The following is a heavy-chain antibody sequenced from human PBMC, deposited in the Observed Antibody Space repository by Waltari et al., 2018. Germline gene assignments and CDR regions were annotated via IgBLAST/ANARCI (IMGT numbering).Heavy chain of an antibody. V-gene: IGHV4-61*09. CDR3: ATRSYGDYYFDY. Sequence: QVQLQESGPGLVKPSQTLSLTCTVSGGSISSGSSYWSWIRQPAGKGLEWIGYIYTSGSTNYNPSLKSRVTISVDTSKNQFSLKLSSVTAADTAVYYCATRSYGDYYFDYWGQGTLVTVSS. CDR1: GGSISSGSSY. D-gene: IGHD4-17*01. CDR2: IYTSGST. J-gene: IGHJ4*02.